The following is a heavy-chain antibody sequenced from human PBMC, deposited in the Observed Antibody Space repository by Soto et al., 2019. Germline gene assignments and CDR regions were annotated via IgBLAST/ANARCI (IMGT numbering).Heavy chain of an antibody. D-gene: IGHD3-10*01. CDR1: GFTFSSYA. V-gene: IGHV3-23*01. CDR3: AKDHRGDSLDY. J-gene: IGHJ4*02. CDR2: ISGTGGST. Sequence: PGGSLRLSCAASGFTFSSYAMSWVRQTPGRGLEWVSTISGTGGSTYYPDSVKGRFTISRDNSKNTVYLQMNSLRAEDAAVYYCAKDHRGDSLDYWGQGALVTVS.